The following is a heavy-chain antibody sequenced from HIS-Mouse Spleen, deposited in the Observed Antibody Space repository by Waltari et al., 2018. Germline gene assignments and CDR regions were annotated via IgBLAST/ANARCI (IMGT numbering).Heavy chain of an antibody. CDR2: IKRNRGGT. V-gene: IGHV1-2*02. CDR3: ARDSPTQLGGDAFDI. D-gene: IGHD3-10*01. Sequence: QVQLVQSGAEVKKPGASVKVSCKASGYTFTGYYMHWVRQAPGKGLEWMGGIKRNRGGTNYAQKFQGRVTMTRDTSISTAYMELSRLRSDDTAVYYCARDSPTQLGGDAFDIWGQGTMVTVSS. J-gene: IGHJ3*02. CDR1: GYTFTGYY.